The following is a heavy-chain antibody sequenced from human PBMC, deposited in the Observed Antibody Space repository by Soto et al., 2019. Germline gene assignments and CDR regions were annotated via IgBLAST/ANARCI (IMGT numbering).Heavy chain of an antibody. J-gene: IGHJ6*02. CDR2: IYYSGST. CDR3: ARDKNLACMDV. CDR1: GGSISSYY. Sequence: SETLSLTCTVSGGSISSYYWSWIRQPPGKGLEWIGYIYYSGSTNYNPSLKSRVTISVDTSKNQFSLKLSSVTAADTAVYYCARDKNLACMDVWGQGTTVTVSS. V-gene: IGHV4-59*01.